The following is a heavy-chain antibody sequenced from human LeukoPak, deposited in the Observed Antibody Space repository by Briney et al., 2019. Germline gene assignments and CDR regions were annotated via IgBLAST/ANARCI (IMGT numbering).Heavy chain of an antibody. D-gene: IGHD1-26*01. CDR1: GGSISSYY. CDR3: ARGHSGTYFWLGGKFDY. CDR2: IYYSGST. Sequence: SETLSLTCTVSGGSISSYYWSWIRQPPGKGLEWIGYIYYSGSTNYNPSLKSRVTISVDTSKNQFSLKLRSVTAADTAVYYCARGHSGTYFWLGGKFDYWGQGTLVTVSS. J-gene: IGHJ4*02. V-gene: IGHV4-59*01.